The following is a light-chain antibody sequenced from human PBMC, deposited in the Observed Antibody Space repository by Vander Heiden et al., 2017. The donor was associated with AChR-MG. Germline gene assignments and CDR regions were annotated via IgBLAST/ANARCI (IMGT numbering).Light chain of an antibody. J-gene: IGLJ3*02. CDR1: RPNIGGGYD. CDR3: QAYDSSLKV. V-gene: IGLV1-40*01. Sequence: QSVLTQPPSVSGALGQRVIISCTGRRPNIGGGYDVHRFQQRPGTAPKLLIYGNYNRPSGVPDRFAGSRSGASATLAITGLQAEDEADYYCQAYDSSLKVFGGGTKLSGL. CDR2: GNY.